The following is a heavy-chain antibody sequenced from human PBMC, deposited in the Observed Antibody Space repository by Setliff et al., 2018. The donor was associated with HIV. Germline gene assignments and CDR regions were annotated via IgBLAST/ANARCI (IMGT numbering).Heavy chain of an antibody. J-gene: IGHJ4*02. Sequence: SETLSLTCAVYGGSFSAYYWSWIRQTPGKGLEWIGEINHSGGTNYNPSLKIRVTMSVDTSKNQFSLKLSSVTAADTAVYYCARAYSGSFDYWGQGTLVTVSS. D-gene: IGHD1-26*01. V-gene: IGHV4-34*01. CDR1: GGSFSAYY. CDR2: INHSGGT. CDR3: ARAYSGSFDY.